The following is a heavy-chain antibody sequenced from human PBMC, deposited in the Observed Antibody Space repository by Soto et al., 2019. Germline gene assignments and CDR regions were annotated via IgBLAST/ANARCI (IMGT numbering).Heavy chain of an antibody. CDR3: AKGLQRWLQLDRLDY. V-gene: IGHV3-53*05. J-gene: IGHJ4*02. Sequence: GGSLRLSCAASGLTVSSNYMGWVRQAPGKGLEWISVFYSDDTTYYADSVKGRFTISRDNAKNSLYLQMNSLRAEDTALYYCAKGLQRWLQLDRLDYWGQGTLVTVSS. CDR1: GLTVSSNY. D-gene: IGHD5-12*01. CDR2: FYSDDTT.